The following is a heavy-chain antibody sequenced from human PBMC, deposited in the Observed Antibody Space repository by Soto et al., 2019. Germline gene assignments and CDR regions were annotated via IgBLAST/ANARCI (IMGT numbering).Heavy chain of an antibody. CDR3: AKDQSQQLVYVSLAVAGTFDY. Sequence: GGSLRLSCAASGFTFISYGMHWVLQAPCKGLEWVAVISYDGSNKYYADSVKGRFTISRDNSKNTLYLQMNSLRAEDTAVYYCAKDQSQQLVYVSLAVAGTFDYWGQGTLVTVSS. J-gene: IGHJ4*02. D-gene: IGHD6-13*01. CDR2: ISYDGSNK. V-gene: IGHV3-30*18. CDR1: GFTFISYG.